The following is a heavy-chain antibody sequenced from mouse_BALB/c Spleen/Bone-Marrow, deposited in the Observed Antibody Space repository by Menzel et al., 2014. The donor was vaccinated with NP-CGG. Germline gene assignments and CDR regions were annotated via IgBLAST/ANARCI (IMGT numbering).Heavy chain of an antibody. D-gene: IGHD3-2*01. CDR1: GYTFTSYY. J-gene: IGHJ3*01. CDR3: ARTDSSGSWFAY. V-gene: IGHV1S56*01. Sequence: VQLQQSGPELVKPGASVKMSCKASGYTFTSYYIHWVKQRPGQGPEWIGWIYPGDGSTKYNEKFKGKTTLTADKSSSTAYMLLSSLTSEDSAIYFCARTDSSGSWFAYWGQGTLVTVSA. CDR2: IYPGDGST.